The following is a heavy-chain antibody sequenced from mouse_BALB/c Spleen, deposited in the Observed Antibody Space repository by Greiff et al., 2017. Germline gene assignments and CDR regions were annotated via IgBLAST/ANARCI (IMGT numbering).Heavy chain of an antibody. D-gene: IGHD1-1*01. Sequence: EVQLVESGGGLVKPGGSLKLSCAASGFTFSSYAMSWVRQTPEKRLEWVASISSGGSTYYPDSVKGRFTISRDNARNILYLQMSSLRSEDTAMYYCARGDYYGNYFDYWGQGTTLTVSS. J-gene: IGHJ2*01. CDR3: ARGDYYGNYFDY. V-gene: IGHV5-6-5*01. CDR2: ISSGGST. CDR1: GFTFSSYA.